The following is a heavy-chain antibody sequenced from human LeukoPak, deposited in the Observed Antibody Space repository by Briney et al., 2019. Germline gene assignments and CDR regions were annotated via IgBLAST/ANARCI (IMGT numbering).Heavy chain of an antibody. V-gene: IGHV1-2*02. D-gene: IGHD6-19*01. Sequence: GASVKVSCKASGYTFTGYYMHWVRQAPGQGLEWMGWINPNSGGTNYAQKFQGRVTMTRDTSISTAYMELSRLRSDDTAVHYCARGHQWLVHAGDTPLDYWGQGTLVTVSS. CDR1: GYTFTGYY. CDR2: INPNSGGT. CDR3: ARGHQWLVHAGDTPLDY. J-gene: IGHJ4*02.